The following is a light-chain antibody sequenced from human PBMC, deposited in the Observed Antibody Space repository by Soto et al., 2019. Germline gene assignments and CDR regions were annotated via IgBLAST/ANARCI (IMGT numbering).Light chain of an antibody. CDR3: MQALQTPLSIT. CDR2: FGS. J-gene: IGKJ5*01. V-gene: IGKV2-28*01. CDR1: QSLLHSNGYNY. Sequence: DIVMTQSPLSLSVTPGEPSPISCRSSQSLLHSNGYNYLDWYLQKTGQSPQLLIYFGSNRASGVPDRFSGSGSGKDFTLKISRVEAEHVGVYYCMQALQTPLSITFGQGTRLEIK.